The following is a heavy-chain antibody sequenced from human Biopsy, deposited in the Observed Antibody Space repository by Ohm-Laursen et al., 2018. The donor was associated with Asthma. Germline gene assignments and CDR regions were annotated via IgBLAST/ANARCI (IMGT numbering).Heavy chain of an antibody. Sequence: SETLSLTCTVSGGPVSSGSYYWSWIRQPPGKGLEWIGYIYYSGSTNYNPSLKSRVTISVDTSKNQFSLKLSSVTAADTAVYYCARVTRITIFGVGGIQDYWGQGTLVTVSS. CDR3: ARVTRITIFGVGGIQDY. J-gene: IGHJ4*02. D-gene: IGHD3-3*01. V-gene: IGHV4-61*01. CDR1: GGPVSSGSYY. CDR2: IYYSGST.